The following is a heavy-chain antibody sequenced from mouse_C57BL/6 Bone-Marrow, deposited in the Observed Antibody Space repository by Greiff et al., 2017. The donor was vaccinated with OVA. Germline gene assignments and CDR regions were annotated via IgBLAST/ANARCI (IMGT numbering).Heavy chain of an antibody. V-gene: IGHV1-69*01. D-gene: IGHD1-1*01. J-gene: IGHJ3*01. CDR2: IDPSDSYT. CDR1: GYTFTSYW. Sequence: VQLQQPGAELVMPGASVKLSCKASGYTFTSYWMHWVKQRPGQGLEWIGEIDPSDSYTNYNQKFKGKSTLTVDKSSSTAYMQLSSLTSEDSAVYYCARRGDYGSRSFAYWGQGTLVTVSA. CDR3: ARRGDYGSRSFAY.